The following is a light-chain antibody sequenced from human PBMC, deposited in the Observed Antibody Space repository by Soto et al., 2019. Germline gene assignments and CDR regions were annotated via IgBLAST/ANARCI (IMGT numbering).Light chain of an antibody. V-gene: IGKV3-15*01. Sequence: EIFITQSPATLSLSPGERATLSCRASQSVSNNLAWYQQQPGQAPRLLIYGASTRATGFPARFSGSGSGTEFTLTISSLQSEDFAVYYCQQYNNWPLTFGGGTKVDIK. CDR2: GAS. CDR1: QSVSNN. CDR3: QQYNNWPLT. J-gene: IGKJ4*01.